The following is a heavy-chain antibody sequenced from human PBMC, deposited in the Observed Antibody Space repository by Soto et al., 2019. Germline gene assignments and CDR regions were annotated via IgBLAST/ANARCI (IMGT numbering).Heavy chain of an antibody. CDR2: IYHTVNT. CDR3: ARLQYTVVTALDI. J-gene: IGHJ3*02. Sequence: SCKASGGTFSSFTISWIRQAPGKGPELVGYIYHTVNTNYNPALKSRVTISMDTSENQLSLQLSSVTAADTAVYYCARLQYTVVTALDIWGQGTMVTVSS. CDR1: GGTFSSFT. V-gene: IGHV4-59*01. D-gene: IGHD2-15*01.